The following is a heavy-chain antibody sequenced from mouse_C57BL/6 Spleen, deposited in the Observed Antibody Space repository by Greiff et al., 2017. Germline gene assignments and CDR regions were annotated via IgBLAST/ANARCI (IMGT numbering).Heavy chain of an antibody. J-gene: IGHJ1*03. Sequence: VQLQQPGAELVKPGASVKLSCKASGYTFTSYWMHWVKQRPGQGLEWIVMIHPNSGSTNYNEKFKSKATLTVDKSSSTAYMQLSSLTSEDSAVYYCARKTGERDWYFDVGGTGTTVTVSS. CDR2: IHPNSGST. CDR1: GYTFTSYW. CDR3: ARKTGERDWYFDV. D-gene: IGHD4-1*01. V-gene: IGHV1-64*01.